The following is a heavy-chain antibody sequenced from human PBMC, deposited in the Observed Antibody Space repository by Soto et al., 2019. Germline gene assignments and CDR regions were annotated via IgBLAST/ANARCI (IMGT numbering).Heavy chain of an antibody. Sequence: QVQLVQSGAEVKKPGASVKVSCKASGYTFTGYYMHWVRQAPGQGLEWMGWINRKSGGTNYAQKVQGWVTMTRDTSISTAYMELSRLRSDDTAVYYCARDLGSSGYYGMDVWGQGTTVTVSS. CDR2: INRKSGGT. D-gene: IGHD6-6*01. V-gene: IGHV1-2*04. CDR1: GYTFTGYY. J-gene: IGHJ6*02. CDR3: ARDLGSSGYYGMDV.